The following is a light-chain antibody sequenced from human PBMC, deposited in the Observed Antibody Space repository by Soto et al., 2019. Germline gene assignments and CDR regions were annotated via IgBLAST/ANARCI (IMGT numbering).Light chain of an antibody. CDR2: AAS. CDR3: QQTSSTPT. CDR1: QIIIIY. Sequence: DIHMTQAPSSLSASVLYRGTITFRSIQIIIIYLNFYHQKPGKAPKLLIYAASSFQTGGSSRFSGSGSGTDFTLTISNLQPEDFATYYCQQTSSTPTFGGGTKVDI. J-gene: IGKJ4*01. V-gene: IGKV1-39*01.